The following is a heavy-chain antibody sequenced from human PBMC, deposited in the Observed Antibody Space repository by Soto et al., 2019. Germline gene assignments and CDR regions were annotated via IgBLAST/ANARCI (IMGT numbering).Heavy chain of an antibody. CDR2: ISAYNGNT. CDR1: GYTFTSYG. Sequence: ASVKVSCKASGYTFTSYGISWVRPAPGQGREWMGWISAYNGNTNYAQKLQGRVTMTTDTSTSTAYMELRSLRSDDTAVYYCARRLIAARPVGWFDPWGQGTLVTVSS. D-gene: IGHD6-6*01. J-gene: IGHJ5*02. V-gene: IGHV1-18*01. CDR3: ARRLIAARPVGWFDP.